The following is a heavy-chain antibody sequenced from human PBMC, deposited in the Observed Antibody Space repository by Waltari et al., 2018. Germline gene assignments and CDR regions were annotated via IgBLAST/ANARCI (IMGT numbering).Heavy chain of an antibody. J-gene: IGHJ4*02. V-gene: IGHV3-30-3*01. CDR3: ARDLGDYIWGSYRWGYFDY. Sequence: QVQMVESGGGVVQPGRSLRLSCAASGFTFSSYAMHWVRQDPGQGLEWVAVISYDGSNKYYADSVKGRFTISRDNSKNTLYLQMNSLRAEDTAVYYCARDLGDYIWGSYRWGYFDYWGQGTLVTVSS. D-gene: IGHD3-16*02. CDR2: ISYDGSNK. CDR1: GFTFSSYA.